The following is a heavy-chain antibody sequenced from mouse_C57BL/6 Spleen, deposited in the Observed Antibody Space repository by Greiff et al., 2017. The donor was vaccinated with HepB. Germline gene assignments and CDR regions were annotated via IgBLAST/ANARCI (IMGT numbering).Heavy chain of an antibody. CDR3: TRPTMGTTERVWFAY. CDR2: IDPETGGT. Sequence: QVQLKQSGAELVRPGASVTLSCKASGYTFTDYEMHWVKQTPVHGLEWIGAIDPETGGTAYNQKFKGKAILTADKSSSTAYMELRRLTSEDSAVYYGTRPTMGTTERVWFAYWGQGTLVTVSA. CDR1: GYTFTDYE. J-gene: IGHJ3*01. V-gene: IGHV1-15*01. D-gene: IGHD2-14*01.